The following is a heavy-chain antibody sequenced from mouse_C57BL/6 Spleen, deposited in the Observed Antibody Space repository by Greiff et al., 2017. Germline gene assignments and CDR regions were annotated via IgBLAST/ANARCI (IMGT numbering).Heavy chain of an antibody. CDR1: GYTFTSYW. J-gene: IGHJ4*01. Sequence: QVQLQQPGAELVKPGASVKMSCKASGYTFTSYWITWVKQGPGQGLEWIGDIYPGSGSTNYNEKFKSKATLTVDTSSSTAYMQLSSLTSEDSAVYYCARRSNQYYYAMDYWGQGTSVTVSS. CDR3: ARRSNQYYYAMDY. V-gene: IGHV1-55*01. CDR2: IYPGSGST. D-gene: IGHD2-5*01.